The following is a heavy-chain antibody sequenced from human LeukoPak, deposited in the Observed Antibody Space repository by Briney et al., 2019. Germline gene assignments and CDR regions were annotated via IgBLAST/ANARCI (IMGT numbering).Heavy chain of an antibody. CDR2: IRYDGSNK. Sequence: GGSLRLSCAASGFTFSSYGMHWVRQAPGKGLEWVAFIRYDGSNKYYADSVKGRFTISRDNSKNTLYLQMNSLRAEDTAVYYCAKTPGDATYYDFWSGPTTFDYWGQGTLVTVSS. D-gene: IGHD3-3*01. CDR3: AKTPGDATYYDFWSGPTTFDY. CDR1: GFTFSSYG. V-gene: IGHV3-30*02. J-gene: IGHJ4*02.